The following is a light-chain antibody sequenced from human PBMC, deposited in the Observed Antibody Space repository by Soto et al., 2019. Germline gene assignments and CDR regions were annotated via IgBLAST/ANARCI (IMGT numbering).Light chain of an antibody. CDR2: EVN. J-gene: IGLJ1*01. CDR3: TSHAGTINLTYI. Sequence: QAVLTQPPSASGSPGQSVTISCTGTISDVGAYNYVSWYQHHPGKAPKLMVYEVNKRPSGVPDRFSGSKSGNTASLTVSGLQAEDEADYYCTSHAGTINLTYIYGTGTKVTVL. CDR1: ISDVGAYNY. V-gene: IGLV2-8*01.